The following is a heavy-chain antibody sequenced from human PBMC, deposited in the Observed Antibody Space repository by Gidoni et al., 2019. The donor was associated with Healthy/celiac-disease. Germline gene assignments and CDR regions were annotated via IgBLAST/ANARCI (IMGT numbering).Heavy chain of an antibody. J-gene: IGHJ3*02. D-gene: IGHD3-3*01. CDR3: AKDMIPRFLEWLGRGDAFDI. CDR2: ISWNSGSI. CDR1: GFTFDDYA. V-gene: IGHV3-9*01. Sequence: EVQLVESGGGLVQPGRSLRLSCAASGFTFDDYAMPWVRQAPGKGLEWVSGISWNSGSIGYADSVKGRFTISRDNAKNSLYLQMNSLRAEDTALYYCAKDMIPRFLEWLGRGDAFDIWGQGTMVTVSS.